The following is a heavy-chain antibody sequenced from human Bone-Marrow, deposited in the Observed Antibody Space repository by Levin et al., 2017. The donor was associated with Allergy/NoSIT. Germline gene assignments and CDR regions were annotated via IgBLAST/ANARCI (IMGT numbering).Heavy chain of an antibody. D-gene: IGHD2/OR15-2a*01. CDR3: AIQNIVPQDYFDY. Sequence: GGSLRLSCAASGFSFGDYWMTWVRQAPGKGLEWVATIKQDGSERYYVDSVKGRFTISRDNAERSLFLQMNSLRAEDTAMYYCAIQNIVPQDYFDYWGQGTLVTVSS. CDR2: IKQDGSER. J-gene: IGHJ4*02. CDR1: GFSFGDYW. V-gene: IGHV3-7*01.